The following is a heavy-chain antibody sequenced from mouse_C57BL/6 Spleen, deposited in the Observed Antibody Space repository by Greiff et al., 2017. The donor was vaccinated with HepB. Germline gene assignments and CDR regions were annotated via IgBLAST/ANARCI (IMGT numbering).Heavy chain of an antibody. J-gene: IGHJ2*01. V-gene: IGHV1-69*01. CDR1: GYTFTSYW. D-gene: IGHD4-1*02. CDR2: IDPSDSYT. CDR3: ARSQLGRTGYFDY. Sequence: QVQLQQPGAELVMPGASVKLSCKASGYTFTSYWMHWVKQRPGQGLEWIGEIDPSDSYTNYNQKFKGKSTLTVDKSSSTAYMQLSSLTSEDSAVYDCARSQLGRTGYFDYWGQGTTLTVSS.